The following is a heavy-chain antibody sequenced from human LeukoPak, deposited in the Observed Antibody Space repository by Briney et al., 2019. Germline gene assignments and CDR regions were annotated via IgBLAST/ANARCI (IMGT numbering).Heavy chain of an antibody. CDR2: INPSGGST. J-gene: IGHJ6*02. Sequence: GASVKVSCKASGYTFTSYYMHWVRQAPGQGLEWMGIINPSGGSTSYAQKLQGRVTMTTDTSTSTAYMELRSLRSDDTGVYYCARDRIAVAGDYYYYGMDVWGQGTTVTVSS. V-gene: IGHV1-46*01. CDR3: ARDRIAVAGDYYYYGMDV. CDR1: GYTFTSYY. D-gene: IGHD6-19*01.